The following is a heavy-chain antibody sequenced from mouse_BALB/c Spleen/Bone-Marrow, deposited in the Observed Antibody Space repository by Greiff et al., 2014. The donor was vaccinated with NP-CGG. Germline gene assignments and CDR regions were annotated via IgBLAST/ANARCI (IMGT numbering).Heavy chain of an antibody. CDR1: GYTFTDYA. CDR3: ASPIYYGNYEGFAY. V-gene: IGHV1-67*01. Sequence: VHLVESGPELVRPGVSMKISCKGSGYTFTDYAMHWVKQSHAQSLEWIGVISTYSGNTNYNQKFKGKATMTVDKSSSTAYLELARLTSEDSAIYYCASPIYYGNYEGFAYWGQGTLVTVSA. J-gene: IGHJ3*01. CDR2: ISTYSGNT. D-gene: IGHD2-1*01.